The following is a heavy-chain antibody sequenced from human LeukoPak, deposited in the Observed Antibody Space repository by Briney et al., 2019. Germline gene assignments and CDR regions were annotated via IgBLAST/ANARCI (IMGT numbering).Heavy chain of an antibody. V-gene: IGHV1-2*02. J-gene: IGHJ4*02. CDR1: GYTFTRYY. CDR2: INPNSGGT. D-gene: IGHD3-3*01. Sequence: GASVKVSCKASGYTFTRYYMHGVGPAPGQGLEWMGWINPNSGGTNYAQKFQGRVTMTRDTSISTAYMELSRLRSDDTAVYYCARDAEPLRFLEWFPTNYWGQGTLVTVSS. CDR3: ARDAEPLRFLEWFPTNY.